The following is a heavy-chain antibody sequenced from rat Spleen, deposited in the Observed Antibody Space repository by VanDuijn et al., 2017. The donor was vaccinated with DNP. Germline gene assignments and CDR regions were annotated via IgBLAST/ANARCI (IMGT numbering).Heavy chain of an antibody. CDR3: ARGLNYGGYNYYWYFDF. D-gene: IGHD1-11*01. CDR2: ISYIGST. Sequence: EVQLQESGPGLVKPSQSLSLTCSVTGYSITSSYRWNWIRKFPGNKMEWMGYISYIGSTGYNPSLKSRISITRDTSKNQFFLQLNSVTTEDTATYYCARGLNYGGYNYYWYFDFWGPGTMVTVSS. J-gene: IGHJ1*01. V-gene: IGHV3-1*01. CDR1: GYSITSSY.